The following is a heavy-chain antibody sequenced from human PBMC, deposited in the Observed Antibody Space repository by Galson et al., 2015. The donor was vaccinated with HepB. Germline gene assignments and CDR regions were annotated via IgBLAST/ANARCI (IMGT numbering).Heavy chain of an antibody. Sequence: SLRLSCAASGFTFSSYGMTWVRQAPGKGLEWVPSISGSGGSSYYADSVNGRFTISRDNSNNTLYLQLNSLTVEDTAEYYCAKGTYGDYRGFDYWGQGTLVTVSS. CDR1: GFTFSSYG. D-gene: IGHD4-17*01. CDR3: AKGTYGDYRGFDY. J-gene: IGHJ4*02. CDR2: ISGSGGSS. V-gene: IGHV3-23*01.